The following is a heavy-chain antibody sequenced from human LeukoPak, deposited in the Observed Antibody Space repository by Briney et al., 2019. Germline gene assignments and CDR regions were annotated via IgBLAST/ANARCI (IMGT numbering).Heavy chain of an antibody. J-gene: IGHJ4*02. D-gene: IGHD3-10*01. V-gene: IGHV3-23*01. CDR2: ISGSGGST. CDR3: AKYFYYGSGSPFDY. CDR1: GFTFSSYA. Sequence: GGSLRLSCAASGFTFSSYAMSWVRQAPGKGLEWVSAISGSGGSTYYADSVKGRFTISRDNSKSTLYLQMNSLRAEDTAVYYCAKYFYYGSGSPFDYWGQGTLVTVSS.